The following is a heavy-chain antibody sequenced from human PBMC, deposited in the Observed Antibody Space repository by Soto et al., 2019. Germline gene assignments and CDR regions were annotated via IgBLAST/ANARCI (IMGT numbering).Heavy chain of an antibody. D-gene: IGHD3-16*02. CDR1: GYTFTSYD. J-gene: IGHJ3*02. V-gene: IGHV1-8*01. CDR2: MNPNSGNT. Sequence: ASLKVSCKASGYTFTSYDINWVRQATGQGLEWMGWMNPNSGNTGYAQKFQGRVTMTRNTSISTAYMELSSLRSEDTAVYYCARVKTNYDYVWGSYRLEAFDIWGQGTMVTVSS. CDR3: ARVKTNYDYVWGSYRLEAFDI.